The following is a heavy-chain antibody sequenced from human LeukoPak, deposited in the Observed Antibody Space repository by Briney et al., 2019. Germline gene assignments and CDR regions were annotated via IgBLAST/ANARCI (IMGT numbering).Heavy chain of an antibody. D-gene: IGHD2-15*01. V-gene: IGHV4-61*09. Sequence: SETLSLTCTVSGGSINSGSYHWNWIRQSAGKGLEWIGHIYTTGSTNCNPSLKSRVTISVDTSRNHFSLKLNSVTAADTAVYYCARMFGGYCSDGNCFKAFDIWGQGTMVAVSS. CDR1: GGSINSGSYH. J-gene: IGHJ3*02. CDR3: ARMFGGYCSDGNCFKAFDI. CDR2: IYTTGST.